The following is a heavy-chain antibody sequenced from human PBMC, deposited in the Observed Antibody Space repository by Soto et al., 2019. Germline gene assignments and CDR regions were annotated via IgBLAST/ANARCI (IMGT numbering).Heavy chain of an antibody. CDR2: ISYDGNIK. D-gene: IGHD6-13*01. J-gene: IGHJ4*02. CDR3: ARFWGPVTAAVDDY. V-gene: IGHV3-30*03. CDR1: GFTFSNFG. Sequence: QVPLVESGGGVVQPGRSLRLSCAASGFTFSNFGMQWGRQAPGKGLEWVASISYDGNIKYSADSVKGRFTISRDNTKNTLYLQKNSLRSEGTAVYYCARFWGPVTAAVDDYWGQGTLVTVSS.